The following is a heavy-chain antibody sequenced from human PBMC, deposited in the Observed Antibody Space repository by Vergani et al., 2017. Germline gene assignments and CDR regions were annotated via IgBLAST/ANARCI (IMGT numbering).Heavy chain of an antibody. CDR2: ISSSSSYI. Sequence: EVQLVESGGGLVKPGGSLRLSCAASGFTFSSYSMNWVRQAPGKGLEWVSSISSSSSYIYYADSVKGRFTISRDNAKNSLYLQMNSLRAEDTAVYYCARGPNYYDSSGYSYWGQGTLVTVSS. V-gene: IGHV3-21*01. CDR3: ARGPNYYDSSGYSY. J-gene: IGHJ4*02. CDR1: GFTFSSYS. D-gene: IGHD3-22*01.